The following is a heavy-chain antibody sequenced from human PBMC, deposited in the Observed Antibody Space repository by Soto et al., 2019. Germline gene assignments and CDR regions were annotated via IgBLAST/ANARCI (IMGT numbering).Heavy chain of an antibody. CDR2: IYYSGST. CDR3: AREIRVLPSAIIDYYYGMDV. J-gene: IGHJ6*01. D-gene: IGHD2-2*01. CDR1: GGSISSGDYY. V-gene: IGHV4-30-4*01. Sequence: PSETLSLTCTVSGGSISSGDYYWSWIRRPPGKGLEWIGYIYYSGSTYYNPSLKSRVTISVDTSKNQFSLKLSSVTAADTAVYYCAREIRVLPSAIIDYYYGMDVWRQGTTDTVSS.